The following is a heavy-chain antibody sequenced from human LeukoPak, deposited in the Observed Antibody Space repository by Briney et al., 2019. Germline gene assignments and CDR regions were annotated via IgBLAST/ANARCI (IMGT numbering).Heavy chain of an antibody. CDR2: IYSSGST. Sequence: SETLSLTCTVSGGSISSYFWSWIRKPPGKELEWIGYIYSSGSTSYNPSLKSRVTISVDTSKHQFSLKLTSVTAADTAVYYCARGGSRVFDFWGQGTLVTVSS. D-gene: IGHD2-2*01. CDR3: ARGGSRVFDF. V-gene: IGHV4-4*09. J-gene: IGHJ4*02. CDR1: GGSISSYF.